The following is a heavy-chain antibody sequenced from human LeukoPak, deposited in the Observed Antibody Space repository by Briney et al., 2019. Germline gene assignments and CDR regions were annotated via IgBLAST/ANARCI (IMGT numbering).Heavy chain of an antibody. CDR2: IYPGDSDT. Sequence: GESLKISCKGSGYSFTSYWIGWVRQMPGKGLEWMGIIYPGDSDTRYSPSFQGQVTISADKSISTAYLQWSSLKAPDTAMYYCARVPIYYDSSGYYPYDAFDIWGQGTMVTVSS. J-gene: IGHJ3*02. D-gene: IGHD3-22*01. CDR1: GYSFTSYW. V-gene: IGHV5-51*01. CDR3: ARVPIYYDSSGYYPYDAFDI.